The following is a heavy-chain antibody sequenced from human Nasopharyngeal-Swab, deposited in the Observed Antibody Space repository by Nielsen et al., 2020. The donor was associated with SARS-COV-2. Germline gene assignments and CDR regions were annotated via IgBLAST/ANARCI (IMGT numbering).Heavy chain of an antibody. CDR2: IYYSGRT. V-gene: IGHV4-39*01. CDR3: ARLDILTGLLDY. Sequence: SETLSLTCTVSGGSISSSSYYWGWIRQPPGKGLEWIGSIYYSGRTYYNPSLKSRVTISVDTSKNQFSLKLSSVTAADTAVYYCARLDILTGLLDYWGQGTLVTVSS. CDR1: GGSISSSSYY. J-gene: IGHJ4*02. D-gene: IGHD3-9*01.